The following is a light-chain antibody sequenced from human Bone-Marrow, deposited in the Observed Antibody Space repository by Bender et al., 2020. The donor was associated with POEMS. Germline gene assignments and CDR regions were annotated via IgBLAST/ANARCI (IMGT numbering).Light chain of an antibody. J-gene: IGLJ2*01. CDR2: KDN. CDR3: CSYAGSRTFVL. CDR1: ELPKQY. V-gene: IGLV3-25*03. Sequence: SNELTQPPSMSVSPGQTARITCSGDELPKQYAYWYQQKPGQAPVLVIYKDNERPSGVSDRFSGSKSGNTASLTISGLQAEDEADYYCCSYAGSRTFVLLGGGTKLTVL.